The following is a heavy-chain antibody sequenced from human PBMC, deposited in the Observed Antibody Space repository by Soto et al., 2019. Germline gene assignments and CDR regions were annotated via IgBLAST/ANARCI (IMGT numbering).Heavy chain of an antibody. CDR1: GFTFDDYT. Sequence: GGSLRLSCAASGFTFDDYTMHWVRQAPGKGLEWVSLISWDGGSTYYADSVRGRFTISRDNSKNTLFLQMNSLRAEDTAIFYCVKGSRTARPYYFDYWGQGTLVTVSS. V-gene: IGHV3-43*01. CDR2: ISWDGGST. J-gene: IGHJ4*02. CDR3: VKGSRTARPYYFDY. D-gene: IGHD6-6*01.